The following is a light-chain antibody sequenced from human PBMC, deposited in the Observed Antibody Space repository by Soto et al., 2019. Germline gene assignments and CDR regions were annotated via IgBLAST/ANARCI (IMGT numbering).Light chain of an antibody. CDR1: QSVGSN. Sequence: EIVMTQSPATLSVYLGERATLSCRASQSVGSNLAWYQQKPGQAPRLLIYGASSRATGIPARFGGSGSGTEFTLTISSLQSEDFAVYYCQQYNNWPRTFGQGTKLEIK. V-gene: IGKV3-15*01. CDR2: GAS. J-gene: IGKJ2*01. CDR3: QQYNNWPRT.